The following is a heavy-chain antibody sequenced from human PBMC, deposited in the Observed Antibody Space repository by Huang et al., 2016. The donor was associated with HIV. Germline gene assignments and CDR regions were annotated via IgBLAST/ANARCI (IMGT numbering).Heavy chain of an antibody. CDR2: MNPKNGNT. D-gene: IGHD3-10*01. CDR1: GYTFTTYD. J-gene: IGHJ6*03. Sequence: QVQLVQSGAEVKKPGASVKVSCQSSGYTFTTYDINWVRQAKGQGVEWMGYMNPKNGNTGYAKNFRGRVTFTRRTSISTADMELTRLTSDDTAVYYWARGRFGETYNYYMDVWGNGTTVTVS. CDR3: ARGRFGETYNYYMDV. V-gene: IGHV1-8*03.